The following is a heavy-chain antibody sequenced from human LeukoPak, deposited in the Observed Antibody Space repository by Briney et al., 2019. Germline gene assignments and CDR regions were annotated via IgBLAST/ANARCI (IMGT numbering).Heavy chain of an antibody. D-gene: IGHD3-3*01. V-gene: IGHV3-72*01. Sequence: GGSLRLSCAASGFIFSAYIMDWVRQAPGKGLEWIGRIRKKNAGYTTEYAASVKGRFVVSREDSKDSVFLQMNSLETEDTAVYYCTREGGEGDYTAFDLWGQGTMVTVSS. CDR2: IRKKNAGYTT. CDR3: TREGGEGDYTAFDL. J-gene: IGHJ3*01. CDR1: GFIFSAYI.